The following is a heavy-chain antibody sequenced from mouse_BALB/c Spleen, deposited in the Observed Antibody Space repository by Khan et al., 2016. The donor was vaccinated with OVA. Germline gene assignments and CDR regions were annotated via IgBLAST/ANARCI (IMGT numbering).Heavy chain of an antibody. J-gene: IGHJ3*01. CDR2: INPSSGGT. Sequence: QVQLKQSGAELVKPGASVRLSCKASGYTFTSYYLYWVKQRPGQGLEWIGDINPSSGGTNFNEKFKSKATLTVDKSSSTAYIQLNSLTSEDSAVYYCSRSGYGSFAYWGQGNLVTGSA. D-gene: IGHD2-2*01. V-gene: IGHV1S81*02. CDR1: GYTFTSYY. CDR3: SRSGYGSFAY.